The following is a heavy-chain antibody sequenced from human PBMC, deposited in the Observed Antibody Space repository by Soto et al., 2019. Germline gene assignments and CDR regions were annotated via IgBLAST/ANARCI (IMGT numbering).Heavy chain of an antibody. D-gene: IGHD2-8*01. CDR1: GYTFSRYG. V-gene: IGHV1-18*01. Sequence: QGQLVQSGGEVKKSGASVKVSCKASGYTFSRYGISWVRQAPGQGLEWMGWISGYNGDTNYAQKFQGRVIMTIDTSTTTAYMDLRSLTSDDTVVYYCAKNGQPPYYYYGLDVWGQGTTVTVSS. J-gene: IGHJ6*02. CDR3: AKNGQPPYYYYGLDV. CDR2: ISGYNGDT.